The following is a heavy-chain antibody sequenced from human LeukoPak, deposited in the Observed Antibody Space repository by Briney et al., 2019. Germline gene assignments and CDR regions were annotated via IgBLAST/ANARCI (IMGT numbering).Heavy chain of an antibody. CDR3: ARSSVTRVRSDAFDV. CDR1: GYTFTDYY. Sequence: ASVKVSCKASGYTFTDYYMHWVRQAPGQGLEWMGWIDAKSGDTNYAQKFQGRVSMSRDSSISTVYMELGRLTFDDTAIYYCARSSVTRVRSDAFDVWGRGTVVTVS. CDR2: IDAKSGDT. J-gene: IGHJ3*01. V-gene: IGHV1-2*02. D-gene: IGHD4-17*01.